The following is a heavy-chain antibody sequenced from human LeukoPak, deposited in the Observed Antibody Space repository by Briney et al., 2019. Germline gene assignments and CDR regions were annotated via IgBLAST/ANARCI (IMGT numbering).Heavy chain of an antibody. V-gene: IGHV4-59*01. D-gene: IGHD2-2*01. J-gene: IGHJ6*02. CDR3: AGDQAPYCSTSCYYYGMDV. Sequence: EPSETLSLTCTVSGGSISSYYWSWIRQPPGKGLEWIGYIYYSGSTNYNPSLKSRVTISVDTSKNQFSLKLSSVTAADTAVYYCAGDQAPYCSTSCYYYGMDVWGQGTTVTVSS. CDR1: GGSISSYY. CDR2: IYYSGST.